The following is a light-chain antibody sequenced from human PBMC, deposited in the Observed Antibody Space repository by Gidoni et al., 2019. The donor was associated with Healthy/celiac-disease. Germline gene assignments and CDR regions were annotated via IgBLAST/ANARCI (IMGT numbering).Light chain of an antibody. V-gene: IGKV1-39*01. CDR2: AAS. CDR1: QSISSY. Sequence: DIPMTQSPSSLSASVGDRVTITCRASQSISSYLNWYQQKPGKAPKLLIYAASSLQSGVPSRFSGSGSGTEFTLTISSLQPEDFATYYCQQSYSTPRLTFXGXTKVEIK. CDR3: QQSYSTPRLT. J-gene: IGKJ4*02.